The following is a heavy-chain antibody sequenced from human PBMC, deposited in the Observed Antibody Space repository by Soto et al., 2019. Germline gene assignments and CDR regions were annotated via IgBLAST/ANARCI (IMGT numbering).Heavy chain of an antibody. CDR3: ARVGEWWLLYGMDV. CDR2: IYYSGST. J-gene: IGHJ6*02. Sequence: QVQLQESGPGLVKPSQTLSLTCTVSGGSISSGDYYWSWIRQPPGKGLEWIGYIYYSGSTYYNPSRKSRVTIPVDTSKNQFSLKLSSVTAADTAVYYCARVGEWWLLYGMDVWGQGTTVTVSS. D-gene: IGHD3-16*01. V-gene: IGHV4-30-4*01. CDR1: GGSISSGDYY.